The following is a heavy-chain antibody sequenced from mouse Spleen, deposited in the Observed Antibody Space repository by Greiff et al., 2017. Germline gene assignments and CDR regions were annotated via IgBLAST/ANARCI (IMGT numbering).Heavy chain of an antibody. CDR1: GYTFTDYN. J-gene: IGHJ3*01. Sequence: VQLKESGPELVKPGASVKMSCKASGYTFTDYNMHWVKQSHGKSLEWIGYINPNNGGTSYNQKFKGKATLTVNKSSSTAYMELRSLTSEDSAVYYCARWGYDGFAYWGQGTLVTVSA. D-gene: IGHD2-14*01. CDR2: INPNNGGT. CDR3: ARWGYDGFAY. V-gene: IGHV1-22*01.